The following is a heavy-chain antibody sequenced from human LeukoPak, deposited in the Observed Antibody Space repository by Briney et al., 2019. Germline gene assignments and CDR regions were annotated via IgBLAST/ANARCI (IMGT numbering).Heavy chain of an antibody. J-gene: IGHJ6*02. D-gene: IGHD3-10*01. Sequence: GGSLRLSCAASGFPFSSYAMSWVRPGPGEGLEWDSALSGSGGSTYYADSVKSRFTISRDNSKNTLYLQMNSLRAEDTAVYYCAKEVVSGSYYFDYYYYYGMDVWGQGTTVTVSS. V-gene: IGHV3-23*01. CDR2: LSGSGGST. CDR1: GFPFSSYA. CDR3: AKEVVSGSYYFDYYYYYGMDV.